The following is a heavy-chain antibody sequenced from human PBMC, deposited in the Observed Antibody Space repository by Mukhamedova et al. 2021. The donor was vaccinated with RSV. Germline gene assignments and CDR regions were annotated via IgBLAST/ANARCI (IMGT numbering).Heavy chain of an antibody. J-gene: IGHJ4*02. CDR3: ARQFVYDILTGYFDY. D-gene: IGHD3-9*01. Sequence: WGGIIYPGDSDTRYSPSFQGQVTISADKSISTAYLQWSSLKASDTAMYYCARQFVYDILTGYFDYWGQGTLVTVSS. V-gene: IGHV5-51*01. CDR2: IYPGDSDT.